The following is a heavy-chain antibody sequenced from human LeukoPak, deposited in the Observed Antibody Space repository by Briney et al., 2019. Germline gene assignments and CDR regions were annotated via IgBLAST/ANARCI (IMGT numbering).Heavy chain of an antibody. V-gene: IGHV3-30*02. Sequence: GGSLRLSCAASGFTFSSYDMHWVRQAPGKGLEWVAFIQYDESTKYYADSLKGRFTISRDNSKNTLHLQMNSLRPEDTAVYYCARDSIRQQLYYFDYWGQGTLVTVSS. D-gene: IGHD6-13*01. CDR1: GFTFSSYD. J-gene: IGHJ4*02. CDR3: ARDSIRQQLYYFDY. CDR2: IQYDESTK.